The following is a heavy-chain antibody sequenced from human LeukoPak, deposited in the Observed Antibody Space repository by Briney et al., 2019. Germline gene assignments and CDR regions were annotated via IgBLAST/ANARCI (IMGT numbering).Heavy chain of an antibody. CDR1: GASIRDYY. J-gene: IGHJ4*02. D-gene: IGHD3-22*01. CDR3: ARVVPSGGYYRTGPFDN. CDR2: IDASVTT. V-gene: IGHV4-4*09. Sequence: SETLSLTCAVCGASIRDYYWGWIREPPGKGLEGVGCIDASVTTDYNPSLNGRVTISLDTSKNQFSLRLDFLTAADTAVYYCARVVPSGGYYRTGPFDNWGQGTLVAVSS.